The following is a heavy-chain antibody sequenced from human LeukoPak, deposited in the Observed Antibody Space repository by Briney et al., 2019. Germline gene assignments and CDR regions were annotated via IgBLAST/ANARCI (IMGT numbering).Heavy chain of an antibody. Sequence: GESLRLSCAASGFTFSSYAMHWVRQAPGKGLEWVAVISYDGSNKYYADSVKGRFTISRDNSKNTLYLQMNSLTAEDTAVYYCARDSIQAYCSGGSCYYYYYGMDVWGQGTTVTVSS. J-gene: IGHJ6*02. D-gene: IGHD2-15*01. V-gene: IGHV3-30*04. CDR2: ISYDGSNK. CDR3: ARDSIQAYCSGGSCYYYYYGMDV. CDR1: GFTFSSYA.